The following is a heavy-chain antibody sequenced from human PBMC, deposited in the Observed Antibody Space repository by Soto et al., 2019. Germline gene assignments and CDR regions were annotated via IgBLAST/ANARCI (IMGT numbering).Heavy chain of an antibody. CDR3: AKDWMGLGYFFEY. V-gene: IGHV3-23*01. D-gene: IGHD5-18*01. Sequence: EVQLLESGGDLVQPGGSLRLSCVASGFSFGIYAMNWVRQDPGKGLQWVASISNSGGITYYADSVKGRFTISRDNSENTLFLQLNSLRVEDTAIYYCAKDWMGLGYFFEYWGQGTLVTVSA. CDR2: ISNSGGIT. J-gene: IGHJ4*02. CDR1: GFSFGIYA.